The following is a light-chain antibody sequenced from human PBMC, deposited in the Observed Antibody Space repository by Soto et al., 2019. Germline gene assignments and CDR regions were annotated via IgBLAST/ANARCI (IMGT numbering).Light chain of an antibody. CDR2: DAS. V-gene: IGKV1-5*01. J-gene: IGKJ5*01. Sequence: DIQMTQSPSTLSASVGDRVTTTCRAGQSISSWLAWYQQKPGKAPKLLIYDASTLESGVPSRFSGSGSGTEFTLTISSLQPDDFSTYYCQQYNNYPYTFGQGTRLEIK. CDR3: QQYNNYPYT. CDR1: QSISSW.